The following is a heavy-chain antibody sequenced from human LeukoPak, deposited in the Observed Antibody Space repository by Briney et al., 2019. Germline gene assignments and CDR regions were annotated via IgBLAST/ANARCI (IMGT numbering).Heavy chain of an antibody. Sequence: GGSLRLSCTASGFIFSDYYMGWIRQAPGKGLEWISYISSSGSDIYYAASMKGRFTTSRDNARISLYLQMNSLRAEDTAVYYCARGFYGGNPLDALDIWGQGTMVTVSS. D-gene: IGHD4-23*01. CDR1: GFIFSDYY. V-gene: IGHV3-11*01. CDR2: ISSSGSDI. J-gene: IGHJ3*02. CDR3: ARGFYGGNPLDALDI.